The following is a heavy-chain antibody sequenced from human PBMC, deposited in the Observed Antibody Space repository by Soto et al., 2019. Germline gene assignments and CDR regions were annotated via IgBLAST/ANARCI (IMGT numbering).Heavy chain of an antibody. CDR1: GFSFSTYS. CDR3: IGDGGATDWFDP. Sequence: GGSLRLSCAASGFSFSTYSMNWVRQAPGKGLEWVSYISSSSSTIYYADSVKGRFTISRDNAKNSLYLQMNSLRDEDTAVYYCIGDGGATDWFDPWGQGTLVTVSS. D-gene: IGHD1-26*01. CDR2: ISSSSSTI. J-gene: IGHJ5*02. V-gene: IGHV3-48*02.